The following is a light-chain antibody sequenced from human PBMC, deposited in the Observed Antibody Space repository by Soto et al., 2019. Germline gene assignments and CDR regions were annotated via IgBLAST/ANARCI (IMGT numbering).Light chain of an antibody. Sequence: QSALTQPASVSGSPGQSITISCTGTSSDVGNYNFVSWYQHHAGKAPKLVIYEVANRPSGVSSRFSGSKSGSTASLTISGLQAEDEAHYYCSSYTIDSSVVFGGGTKVTVL. CDR3: SSYTIDSSVV. J-gene: IGLJ2*01. CDR2: EVA. V-gene: IGLV2-14*01. CDR1: SSDVGNYNF.